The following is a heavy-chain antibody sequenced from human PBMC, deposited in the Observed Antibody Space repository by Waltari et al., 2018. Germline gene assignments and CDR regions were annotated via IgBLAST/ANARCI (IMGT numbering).Heavy chain of an antibody. CDR2: IIPILGIA. D-gene: IGHD5-12*01. CDR3: ARDQDIVAGNYYYYMDV. V-gene: IGHV1-69*05. J-gene: IGHJ6*03. Sequence: QVQLVQSGAEVKKPGSSVKVSCKASGGTFSSYAISWVRQAPGQGLEWMGGIIPILGIANYAQKFQGRVTITTDESTSTAYMELSSLRSEDTAVYYCARDQDIVAGNYYYYMDVWGKGTTVTVSS. CDR1: GGTFSSYA.